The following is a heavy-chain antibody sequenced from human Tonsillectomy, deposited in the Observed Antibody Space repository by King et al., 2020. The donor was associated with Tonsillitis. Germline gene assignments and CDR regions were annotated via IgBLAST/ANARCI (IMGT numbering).Heavy chain of an antibody. J-gene: IGHJ2*01. V-gene: IGHV3-7*03. D-gene: IGHD3-22*01. CDR2: INQDGSEK. CDR3: ASCPYYYDSSGYSGYFDL. Sequence: VQLVESGGGLVQPGGSLRLSCAASGFTSRRYWMSWVRQVPGKGLEWVAKINQDGSEKSYVDSVKGRFTMSRDNTKNSVYLQMNSLRAEDTAVYYCASCPYYYDSSGYSGYFDLWGRGTLVTVSS. CDR1: GFTSRRYW.